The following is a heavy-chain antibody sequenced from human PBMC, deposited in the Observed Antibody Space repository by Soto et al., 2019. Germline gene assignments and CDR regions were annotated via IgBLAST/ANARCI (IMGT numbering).Heavy chain of an antibody. Sequence: QITLNESGPTVVRPTETLTLTCRFSGFSLTTSGVGVGWIRQSPGKAPEWLALIYWDDDKRYSASLKSRLTITKDTSKNQVVPTVSELDPTDTAIYYCAHRVLRTVFGLVTTTAIYFDFWGQGTPVAVSS. J-gene: IGHJ4*02. D-gene: IGHD3-3*01. V-gene: IGHV2-5*02. CDR2: IYWDDDK. CDR3: AHRVLRTVFGLVTTTAIYFDF. CDR1: GFSLTTSGVG.